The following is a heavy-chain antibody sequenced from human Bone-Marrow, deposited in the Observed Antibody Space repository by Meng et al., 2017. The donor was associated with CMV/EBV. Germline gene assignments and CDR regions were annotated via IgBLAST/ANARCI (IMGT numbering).Heavy chain of an antibody. CDR3: VRKGRDVDF. CDR1: HLPFRVSS. Sequence: LSCAPSHLPFRVSSLGWTRQRPGAGVEGVAHIKPDGSEPCYVVSVQGRFNISRDNDRKSLYLQMNSLRGEDTAVYCSVRKGRDVDFWGQGTLVTVSS. V-gene: IGHV3-7*03. CDR2: IKPDGSEP. D-gene: IGHD5-24*01. J-gene: IGHJ4*02.